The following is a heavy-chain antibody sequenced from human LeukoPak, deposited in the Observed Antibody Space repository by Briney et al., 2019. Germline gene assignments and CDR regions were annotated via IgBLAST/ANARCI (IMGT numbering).Heavy chain of an antibody. CDR2: IDYSGST. J-gene: IGHJ4*02. V-gene: IGHV4-39*07. D-gene: IGHD3-22*01. CDR1: DGSISSSRHY. CDR3: ARHYYDSSGYLFDY. Sequence: SETLSLTCTVSDGSISSSRHYWGWIRQPPGKGLEWIGSIDYSGSTYYNPSLKSRVTISGDTSKNQFSLRLSLVTAADTAVYYCARHYYDSSGYLFDYWGQGTLVTVSS.